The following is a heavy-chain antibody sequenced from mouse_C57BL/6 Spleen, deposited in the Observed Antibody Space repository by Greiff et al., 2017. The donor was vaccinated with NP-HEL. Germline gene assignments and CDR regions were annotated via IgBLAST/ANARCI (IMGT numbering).Heavy chain of an antibody. Sequence: VQLQQSGAELARPGASVKMSCKASGYTFTSYTMHWVKQRPGQGLEWIGYINPSSGYTKYNQKFKDKATLTADKSSSTAYMQLSSLTSEDSAVYYCARSYYGSSNFDYWGQVTTLTVSS. V-gene: IGHV1-4*01. CDR1: GYTFTSYT. CDR2: INPSSGYT. CDR3: ARSYYGSSNFDY. D-gene: IGHD1-1*01. J-gene: IGHJ2*01.